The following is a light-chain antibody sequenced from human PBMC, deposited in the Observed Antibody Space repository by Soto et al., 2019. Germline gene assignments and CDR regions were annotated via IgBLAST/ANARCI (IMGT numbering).Light chain of an antibody. Sequence: QSVXTQPXSVXGSPXQSITXSCTGATYKYVSWYQQHPGKPPKLMIFEVSKRPSGISNRFXGSKSXNTASLTISGLQAEXXXXXXXXXXTNTNTRVFGGGTQLTVL. V-gene: IGLV2-14*01. CDR1: TYKY. J-gene: IGLJ3*02. CDR2: EVS. CDR3: XXXTNTNTRV.